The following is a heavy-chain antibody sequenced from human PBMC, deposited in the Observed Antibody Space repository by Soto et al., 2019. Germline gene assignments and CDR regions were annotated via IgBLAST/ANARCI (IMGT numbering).Heavy chain of an antibody. CDR1: GYTFTSYG. V-gene: IGHV1-18*01. CDR3: AISVDYDYIWGFDY. Sequence: GASVKVSCKASGYTFTSYGISWVRQAPGQGLEWMGWISAYNGNTNYAQKLQGRVTMTTDTSTSTAYMELRSLRSDDTAVYYCAISVDYDYIWGFDYWGQGTLVTVSS. D-gene: IGHD3-16*01. J-gene: IGHJ4*02. CDR2: ISAYNGNT.